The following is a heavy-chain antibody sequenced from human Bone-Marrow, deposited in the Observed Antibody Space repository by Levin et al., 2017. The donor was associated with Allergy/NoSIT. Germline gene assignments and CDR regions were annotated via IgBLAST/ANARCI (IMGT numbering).Heavy chain of an antibody. CDR1: GGTFSSYA. J-gene: IGHJ5*02. Sequence: SVKVSCKASGGTFSSYAISWVRQAPGQGLEWMGGIIPIFGTANYAQKFQGRVTITADESTSTAYMELSSLRSEDTAVYYCARRNIAAAGTGWFDPWGQGTLVTVSS. V-gene: IGHV1-69*13. CDR2: IIPIFGTA. D-gene: IGHD6-13*01. CDR3: ARRNIAAAGTGWFDP.